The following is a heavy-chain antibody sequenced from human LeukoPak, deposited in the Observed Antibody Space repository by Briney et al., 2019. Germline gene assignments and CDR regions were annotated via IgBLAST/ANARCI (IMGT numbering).Heavy chain of an antibody. CDR1: GFPFREFY. Sequence: GGSLRPSCAASGFPFREFYMAGIGQAPGKGLEWVSYISSISSTIYYAHSVKGRLSRSRDNATNSLYLQIISLRHAETAVYYCVRLRGSGRSLYFDLWGRGTLVTVSS. V-gene: IGHV3-11*04. D-gene: IGHD3-10*01. J-gene: IGHJ2*01. CDR2: ISSISSTI. CDR3: VRLRGSGRSLYFDL.